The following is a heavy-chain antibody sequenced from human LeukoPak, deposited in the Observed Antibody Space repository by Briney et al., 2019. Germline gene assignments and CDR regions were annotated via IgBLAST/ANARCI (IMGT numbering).Heavy chain of an antibody. Sequence: DPGGSLRLSCAASGFTFSSYGMHWVRQAPGKGLEWVAFIRYDGSNKYYADSVKGRFTISRDNAKNSLYLQMNSLRAEDTAVYYCARDQSFRGYSYGYFDYWGQGTLVTVSS. CDR1: GFTFSSYG. CDR2: IRYDGSNK. D-gene: IGHD5-18*01. J-gene: IGHJ4*02. V-gene: IGHV3-30*02. CDR3: ARDQSFRGYSYGYFDY.